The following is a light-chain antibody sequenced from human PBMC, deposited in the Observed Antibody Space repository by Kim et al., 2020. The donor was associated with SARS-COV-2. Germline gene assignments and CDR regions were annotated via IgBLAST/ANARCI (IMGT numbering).Light chain of an antibody. V-gene: IGKV1-5*01. J-gene: IGKJ2*01. CDR2: DAS. CDR3: QQYGSDPMYT. CDR1: QSITPW. Sequence: AAVGDRVTITCRASQSITPWLAWYQQKPGKAPHLLIYDASNLQSGVPSRFSGSGSGTEFTLTISSLQPDDFATYFCQQYGSDPMYTFGQGTKLEI.